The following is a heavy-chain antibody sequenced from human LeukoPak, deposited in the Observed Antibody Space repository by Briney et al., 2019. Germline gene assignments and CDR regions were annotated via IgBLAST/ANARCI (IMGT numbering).Heavy chain of an antibody. CDR1: GFTFSSYW. V-gene: IGHV3-23*01. CDR3: AKEGGYPYYFDY. Sequence: QTGGSLRLSCAASGFTFSSYWMSWVRQAPGKGLEWVSAMSGSGDSTNYAGSVKGRFTISRDNSKNTLYLQMNNLRAEDTAIYYCAKEGGYPYYFDYWGQGTLVTVSS. D-gene: IGHD3-22*01. J-gene: IGHJ4*02. CDR2: MSGSGDST.